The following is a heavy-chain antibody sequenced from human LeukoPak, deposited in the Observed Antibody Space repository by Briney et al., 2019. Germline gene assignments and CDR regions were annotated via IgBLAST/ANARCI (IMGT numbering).Heavy chain of an antibody. J-gene: IGHJ4*02. D-gene: IGHD3-3*01. CDR1: GYTFTSYD. CDR2: MNPNSGNT. Sequence: ASVKVSCKASGYTFTSYDINWVRQATGQGLEWMGWMNPNSGNTGYAQKFQGRVTMTRNTSISTAYMELSSLRSEDTAVYYCARESGYFNSLDYWGQGTLVTVSS. CDR3: ARESGYFNSLDY. V-gene: IGHV1-8*01.